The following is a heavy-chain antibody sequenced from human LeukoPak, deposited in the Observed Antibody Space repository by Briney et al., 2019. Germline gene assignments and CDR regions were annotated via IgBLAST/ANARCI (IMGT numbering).Heavy chain of an antibody. CDR1: GFTVSSNY. D-gene: IGHD3-16*02. Sequence: GSLRLSCAASGFTVSSNYMSWVRQAPGKGLEWVSVIYSGGSTYYADSVKGRFTISRDNSKNTLYLQMNSLRAEDTAVYYCARGTRVWGSYRYKGVGLDYWGQGTLVTVSS. J-gene: IGHJ4*02. CDR3: ARGTRVWGSYRYKGVGLDY. CDR2: IYSGGST. V-gene: IGHV3-53*01.